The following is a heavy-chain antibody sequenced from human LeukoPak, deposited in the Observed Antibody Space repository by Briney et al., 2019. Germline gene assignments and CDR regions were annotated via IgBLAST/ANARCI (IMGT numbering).Heavy chain of an antibody. CDR3: ARSNREFASGSGDL. D-gene: IGHD3-10*01. V-gene: IGHV3-7*05. Sequence: GGSLRLSCAASGLNNFSTYWMTWVRQAPGRGLEWVANIKEDESETYYVDSVKGRFTISRDNAQNSLYLLMNSLRAEDTAVYYCARSNREFASGSGDLWGQGTLVTVSS. CDR2: IKEDESET. J-gene: IGHJ5*02. CDR1: GLNNFSTYW.